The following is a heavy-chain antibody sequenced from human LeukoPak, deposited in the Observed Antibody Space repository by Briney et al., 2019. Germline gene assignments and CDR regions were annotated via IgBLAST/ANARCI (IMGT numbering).Heavy chain of an antibody. D-gene: IGHD4-11*01. Sequence: GGSLRLSCAASGFTISSFWMHWVRQAPGKGLVWVARINSDSTSTSYADSVKGRFTISRDNAKNTVYLQMSSLRADDTAIYYCARGAYSFDYWGQGILVTVSS. CDR1: GFTISSFW. CDR2: INSDSTST. J-gene: IGHJ4*02. CDR3: ARGAYSFDY. V-gene: IGHV3-74*01.